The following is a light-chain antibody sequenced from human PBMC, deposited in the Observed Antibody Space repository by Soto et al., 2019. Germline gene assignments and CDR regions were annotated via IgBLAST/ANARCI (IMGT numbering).Light chain of an antibody. CDR2: DAS. Sequence: DIQMTQSPSTLSASLGDRVTITCRASHSISSWLAWDQQKPGKAPKLLIHDASSFESGVPSRFSGSGSGTAFTLTISSLLPDDFATYYCQQYYTYSLFTFGPGTQVHIK. CDR1: HSISSW. V-gene: IGKV1-5*01. CDR3: QQYYTYSLFT. J-gene: IGKJ3*01.